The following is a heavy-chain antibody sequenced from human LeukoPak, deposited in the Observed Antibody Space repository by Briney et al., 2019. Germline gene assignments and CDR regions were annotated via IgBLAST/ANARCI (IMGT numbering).Heavy chain of an antibody. V-gene: IGHV3-9*01. J-gene: IGHJ4*02. D-gene: IGHD6-19*01. Sequence: AGGSLRLSCAASGFTFDDYAMHWVRQAPGKGLEWVSGISWNSGSIGYADSVKGRFTISRDNAKNSLYLQMNSLRAEDTALYYCAKGPQWLGFRYFDYLGQGTLVTVSS. CDR3: AKGPQWLGFRYFDY. CDR2: ISWNSGSI. CDR1: GFTFDDYA.